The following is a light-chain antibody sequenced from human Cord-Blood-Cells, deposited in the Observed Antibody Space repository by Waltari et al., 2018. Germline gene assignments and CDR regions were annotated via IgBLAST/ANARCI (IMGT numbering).Light chain of an antibody. V-gene: IGLV1-40*01. Sequence: QSVLTQPPSVSGAPGQRVTISCTGRSSNSGAGYDVPWYQQLPGTAPKLLIYGNSNRPSGVPDRFSGSKSGTSASLAITGLQAEDEADYYCQSYDSSLSGSWVFGGGTKLTVL. CDR2: GNS. J-gene: IGLJ3*02. CDR3: QSYDSSLSGSWV. CDR1: SSNSGAGYD.